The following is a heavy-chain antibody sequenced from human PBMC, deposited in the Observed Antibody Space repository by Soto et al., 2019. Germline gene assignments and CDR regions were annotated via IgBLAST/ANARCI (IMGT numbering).Heavy chain of an antibody. Sequence: QVQLQESGPGLVKPSETLSLTCTVSGGSINSYYWSWIRQPPGKGLEWIAYIYYSGSTDYNPSLKRLVTXXIXTXXNQFPLKLSSVTPADTAVYHCASTARIRGGASFDAWGQGTLVTVSS. CDR3: ASTARIRGGASFDA. CDR1: GGSINSYY. J-gene: IGHJ4*02. CDR2: IYYSGST. D-gene: IGHD3-10*01. V-gene: IGHV4-59*01.